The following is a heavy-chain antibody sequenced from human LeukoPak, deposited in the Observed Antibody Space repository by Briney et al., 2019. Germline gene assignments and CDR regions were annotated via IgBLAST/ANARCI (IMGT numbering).Heavy chain of an antibody. CDR2: ISGSGGST. Sequence: PGGSLRLSCAASGFTFSSYGMSWVRQAPGKGLEWVSAISGSGGSTYYADSVKGRFTISRDNSKNTLYLQMNSLRAEDTAVYYCAKAPKDCGGDCYSGYYYYYMDVWGKGTTVTISS. D-gene: IGHD2-21*02. CDR1: GFTFSSYG. J-gene: IGHJ6*03. CDR3: AKAPKDCGGDCYSGYYYYYMDV. V-gene: IGHV3-23*01.